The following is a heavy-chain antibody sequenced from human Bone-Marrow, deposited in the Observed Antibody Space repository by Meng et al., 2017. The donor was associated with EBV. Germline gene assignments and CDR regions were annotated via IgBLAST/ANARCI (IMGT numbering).Heavy chain of an antibody. CDR2: LIPMSDAP. J-gene: IGHJ4*02. Sequence: GRSLQCVVWVTRPWPSRNASSNTCGVTFSCDAVSWVRPAPGQGLEWMGGLIPMSDAPYYAQKFQDRVTITADESTSTHYMDLSGLRSEDTAVYYCASESGRGFTPDYWGQGTLVTVSS. V-gene: IGHV1-69*01. CDR1: GVTFSCDA. D-gene: IGHD3-10*01. CDR3: ASESGRGFTPDY.